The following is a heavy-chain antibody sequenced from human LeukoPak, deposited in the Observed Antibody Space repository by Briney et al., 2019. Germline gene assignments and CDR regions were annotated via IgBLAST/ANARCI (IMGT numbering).Heavy chain of an antibody. Sequence: GASVKVSCKASGYTFTGYYMHWVRQAPGQGLEWMGWINPNSGGTNYAQKFQGRVTMTRDTSISTAYMELSRLRSDDTAVYYCARGYYCGSGSYYNDYWGQGTLVTVSS. D-gene: IGHD3-10*01. CDR2: INPNSGGT. J-gene: IGHJ4*02. CDR3: ARGYYCGSGSYYNDY. CDR1: GYTFTGYY. V-gene: IGHV1-2*02.